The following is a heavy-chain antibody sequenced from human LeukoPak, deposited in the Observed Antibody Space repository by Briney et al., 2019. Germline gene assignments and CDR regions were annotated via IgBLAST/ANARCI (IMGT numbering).Heavy chain of an antibody. Sequence: PSETLSLTCTVSGGSISSGDYYWSWIRQPPGKGLEWIAYMYYSGSTYYNPSLKSRVTMSADTSRNQLSLKLSSVTAADTAVYYCARPYYYDSRIDPWGQGILVTVSS. CDR2: MYYSGST. CDR1: GGSISSGDYY. D-gene: IGHD3-22*01. V-gene: IGHV4-30-4*01. J-gene: IGHJ5*02. CDR3: ARPYYYDSRIDP.